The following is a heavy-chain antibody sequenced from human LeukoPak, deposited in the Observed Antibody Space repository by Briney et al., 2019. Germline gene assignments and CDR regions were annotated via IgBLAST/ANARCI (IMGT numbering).Heavy chain of an antibody. J-gene: IGHJ4*02. CDR1: GFTFRNYW. CDR3: AKSLRIQLWSHYFDY. Sequence: GGSLRLLCAPSGFTFRNYWMNWVRQAPGKGLEWVANIKQDGSEKHYADSVKGRFTISRDNAKNSLYLQMNSLRVDDTAVYYCAKSLRIQLWSHYFDYWGQGTLVTVSS. CDR2: IKQDGSEK. V-gene: IGHV3-7*01. D-gene: IGHD5-18*01.